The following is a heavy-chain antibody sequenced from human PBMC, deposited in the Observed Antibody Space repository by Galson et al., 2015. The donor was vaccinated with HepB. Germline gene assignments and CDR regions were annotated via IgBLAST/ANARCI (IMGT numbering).Heavy chain of an antibody. Sequence: QSGAEVKKPGESLKISCKGSGYSFTSYWIGWVRQMPGKGLEWMGIIYPGDSDTRYSPSFQGQVTISADKSISTAYLQWSSLKASDTAMYYCARHREYYYGSGSKVGGIDYWGQGTLVTVSS. CDR1: GYSFTSYW. V-gene: IGHV5-51*01. J-gene: IGHJ4*02. D-gene: IGHD3-10*01. CDR2: IYPGDSDT. CDR3: ARHREYYYGSGSKVGGIDY.